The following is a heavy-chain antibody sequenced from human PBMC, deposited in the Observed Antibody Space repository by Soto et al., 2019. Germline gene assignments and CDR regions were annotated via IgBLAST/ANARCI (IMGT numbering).Heavy chain of an antibody. CDR3: ARDLVGATGGGCY. CDR1: GFTFSSYS. J-gene: IGHJ4*02. D-gene: IGHD1-26*01. Sequence: EVQLVESGGGLVKPGGSLRLSCAASGFTFSSYSMNWVRQAPGKGLEWVSSISSSSSYIYYADSVKGRFTISRDNAKNSLYLQMNSLRAEDTAVYYCARDLVGATGGGCYWGQGTLVTVSS. CDR2: ISSSSSYI. V-gene: IGHV3-21*01.